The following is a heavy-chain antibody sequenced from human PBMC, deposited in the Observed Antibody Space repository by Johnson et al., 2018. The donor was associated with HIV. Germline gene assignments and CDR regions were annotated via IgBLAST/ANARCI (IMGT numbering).Heavy chain of an antibody. Sequence: QVQLVESGGGVVQPGRSLRLSCAASGFTFSSYAMHWVRQAPGKGLEWVAVISYDGSNKYYADSVKGRFTISRDNSKNTLYLQMNSLRAEDTAVYYCARELGYSSSHDAFDIWGQGTMGTVSS. J-gene: IGHJ3*02. CDR2: ISYDGSNK. CDR1: GFTFSSYA. CDR3: ARELGYSSSHDAFDI. D-gene: IGHD6-13*01. V-gene: IGHV3-30*04.